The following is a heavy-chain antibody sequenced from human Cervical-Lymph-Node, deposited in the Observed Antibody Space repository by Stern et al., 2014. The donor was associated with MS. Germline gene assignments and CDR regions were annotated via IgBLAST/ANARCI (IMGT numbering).Heavy chain of an antibody. CDR3: ARGSYARDAFDI. CDR1: GDSVSSSSYY. V-gene: IGHV4-61*01. CDR2: IYYTGGT. D-gene: IGHD2-2*01. Sequence: QVQLQESGPGLVKPSETLSLTCSVSGDSVSSSSYYWIWIRQPPGKGLEWIGYIYYTGGTNHNPSLKSRVSISVDTSKNQFSLNLSSVTAADTAIYYCARGSYARDAFDIWGQGTLVTVSS. J-gene: IGHJ3*02.